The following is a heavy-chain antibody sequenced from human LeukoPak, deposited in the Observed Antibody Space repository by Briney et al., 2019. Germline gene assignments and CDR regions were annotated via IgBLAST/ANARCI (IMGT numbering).Heavy chain of an antibody. J-gene: IGHJ4*02. Sequence: GGSQRLSCAASGFTFSNAWMNWVRQAPGKGLEWVGRIKSKTDGGTTDYAAPVKGRFTISRDDSKNTLYLQMNSLKTEDTAVYYCTVIVPAAMGFDYWGQGTLVTVSS. V-gene: IGHV3-15*07. CDR2: IKSKTDGGTT. D-gene: IGHD2-2*01. CDR3: TVIVPAAMGFDY. CDR1: GFTFSNAW.